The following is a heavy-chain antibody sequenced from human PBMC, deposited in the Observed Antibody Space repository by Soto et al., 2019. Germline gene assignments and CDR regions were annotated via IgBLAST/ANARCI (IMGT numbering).Heavy chain of an antibody. D-gene: IGHD2-15*01. CDR1: GGSISSSSYY. CDR2: IFYSGST. CDR3: ARHLTYCSAGSCYSDFPYYCMDV. J-gene: IGHJ6*01. Sequence: SETLSLTCTVSGGSISSSSYYWGWIRQPPGKGLEWIGSIFYSGSTYYNPSLKSRVTISVDTSKNQFSLKLSSVTAADTAVYYCARHLTYCSAGSCYSDFPYYCMDVWGQGTTVTVPQ. V-gene: IGHV4-39*01.